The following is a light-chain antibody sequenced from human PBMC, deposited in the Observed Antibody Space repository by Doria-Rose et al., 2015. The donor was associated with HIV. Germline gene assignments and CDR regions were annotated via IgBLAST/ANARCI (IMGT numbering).Light chain of an antibody. CDR2: DAS. CDR1: QSVSTY. CDR3: QQRSNWPPLT. J-gene: IGKJ4*01. V-gene: IGKV3-11*01. Sequence: ATLSLSPGERATLSCRASQSVSTYLAWYQQKPGQAHRLLIYDASYRATGIPARFSGSGSGTDFTLTISSLEPEDFAVYYCQQRSNWPPLTFGGGTKVEIK.